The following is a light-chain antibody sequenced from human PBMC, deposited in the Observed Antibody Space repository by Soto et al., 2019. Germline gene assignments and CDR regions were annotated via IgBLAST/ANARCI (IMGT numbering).Light chain of an antibody. V-gene: IGKV1-33*01. CDR2: DAS. J-gene: IGKJ2*01. CDR1: QDISNY. CDR3: QQYDNRPPYT. Sequence: DIQMTQSPSSLSASVGDRVTITCQASQDISNYLNWYQQKPGKAPKLLIYDASNLETGVPSRFSGSGSGTDFIFIISSLQPEDISTYYCQQYDNRPPYTFGQGTKLEIK.